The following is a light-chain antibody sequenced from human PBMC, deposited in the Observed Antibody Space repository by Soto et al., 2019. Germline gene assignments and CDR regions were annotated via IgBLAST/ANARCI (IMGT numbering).Light chain of an antibody. CDR1: QGISTW. J-gene: IGKJ4*01. CDR2: DAS. V-gene: IGKV1D-16*01. CDR3: QQYKSYPLT. Sequence: DIQMTQSPSSLSASVGDRVTITCRASQGISTWLAWYQQKPEKAPKTLIFDASNLQSGVPLRFSGSASGTDFTLTISSVQPEDFATYYCQQYKSYPLTFGGGTKADIK.